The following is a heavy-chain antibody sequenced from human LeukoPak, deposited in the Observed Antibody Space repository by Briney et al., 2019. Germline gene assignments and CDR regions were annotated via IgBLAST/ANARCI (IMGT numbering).Heavy chain of an antibody. V-gene: IGHV3-23*01. CDR3: ARSGYNRFDY. CDR1: GFTFSSYS. CDR2: FSGSGGST. J-gene: IGHJ4*02. Sequence: GGSLRLSCAASGFTFSSYSMSWVRQAPGKGLEWVSSFSGSGGSTYYADSVKGRFTISRDNSKNTLYLQINSLRAEDTAVYYCARSGYNRFDYWGQGTLVTVSS. D-gene: IGHD5-24*01.